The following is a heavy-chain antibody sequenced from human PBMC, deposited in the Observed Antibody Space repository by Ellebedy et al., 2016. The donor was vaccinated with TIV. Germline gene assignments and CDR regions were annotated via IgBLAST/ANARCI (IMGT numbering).Heavy chain of an antibody. Sequence: GESLKISCAASGFTFSSYTMSWVRQAPGKGLEWVAAISVSGVSTYYADSVKGRFTISRDNSKDTVYLQMNSLRAEDTGVYYCARDDATIPDYYVSGILGRVNYWGQGTLVTVSS. J-gene: IGHJ4*02. CDR2: ISVSGVST. CDR1: GFTFSSYT. D-gene: IGHD3-10*01. CDR3: ARDDATIPDYYVSGILGRVNY. V-gene: IGHV3-23*01.